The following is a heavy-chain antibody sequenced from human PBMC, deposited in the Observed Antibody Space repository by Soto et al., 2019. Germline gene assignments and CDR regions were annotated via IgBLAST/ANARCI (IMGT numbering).Heavy chain of an antibody. V-gene: IGHV3-33*08. CDR3: ARADCTGAYCYSWPFNYGVDV. D-gene: IGHD2-15*01. J-gene: IGHJ6*02. CDR2: IWYDGSNK. Sequence: PGGSLRLSCTPSGFTFNTYGMHWVRQAPGKGLEWVAIIWYDGSNKYYADSVKGRFTISRDNSRNKLYLQMNSLRAEDTALYYCARADCTGAYCYSWPFNYGVDVWGQGTTVTVSS. CDR1: GFTFNTYG.